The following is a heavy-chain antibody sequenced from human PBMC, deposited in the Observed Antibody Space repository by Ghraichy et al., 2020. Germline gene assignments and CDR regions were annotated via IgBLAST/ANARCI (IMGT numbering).Heavy chain of an antibody. D-gene: IGHD1-26*01. CDR1: GFSFATYW. CDR3: ATYSGSYSAREFDH. CDR2: IKYDGNEQ. Sequence: GGSLRLSCADSGFSFATYWMSWVRQPPGKGLEWVANIKYDGNEQYYGDSAKGRFTISRDNARNSLYLQMNNLRADDTAVYYCATYSGSYSAREFDHWGQGTLVTVSS. V-gene: IGHV3-7*03. J-gene: IGHJ4*02.